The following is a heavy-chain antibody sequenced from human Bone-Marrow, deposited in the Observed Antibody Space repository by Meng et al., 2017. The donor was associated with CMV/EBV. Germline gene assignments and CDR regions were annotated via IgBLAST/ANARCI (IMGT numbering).Heavy chain of an antibody. V-gene: IGHV1-18*01. J-gene: IGHJ5*02. D-gene: IGHD3-3*01. Sequence: ASVKVSCKASGYTFTSYGISWVRQAPGQGLEWMGWFSAYNGNTNYAQKLQGRVTMTTDTSTSTAYMELRSLRSDDTAVYYCARLNPEDTIFGVVIIPVRNWFDPWGQGTLVTVSS. CDR1: GYTFTSYG. CDR3: ARLNPEDTIFGVVIIPVRNWFDP. CDR2: FSAYNGNT.